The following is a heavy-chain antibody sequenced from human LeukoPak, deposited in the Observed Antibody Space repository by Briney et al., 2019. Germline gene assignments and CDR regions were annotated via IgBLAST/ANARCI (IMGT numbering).Heavy chain of an antibody. V-gene: IGHV1-2*06. CDR2: INPNSGGT. Sequence: ASVKVSCKASGYTFTGYYMHWVRQAPGQGLEWMGRINPNSGGTNYAQKFQGRVTMTRDTSISTAYMELSRLRSDDTAVYYCARVRIAAAGTSNYWGQGTLVTDSS. J-gene: IGHJ4*02. D-gene: IGHD6-13*01. CDR1: GYTFTGYY. CDR3: ARVRIAAAGTSNY.